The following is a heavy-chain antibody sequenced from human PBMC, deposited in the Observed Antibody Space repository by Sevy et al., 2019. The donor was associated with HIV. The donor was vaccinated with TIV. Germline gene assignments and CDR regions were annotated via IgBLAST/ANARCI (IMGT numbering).Heavy chain of an antibody. CDR1: GGSISAYY. D-gene: IGHD5-12*01. V-gene: IGHV4-59*01. J-gene: IGHJ5*02. Sequence: ASETLSLTCTVSGGSISAYYWSWIRQPPGKGLEWIGYIHYTGSTKYNPSLESRVTISLDTSKNQFSLGLGSVTAADTAVYYCAGAPPVLSGDDSINWFDPWGQGTLVTVSS. CDR3: AGAPPVLSGDDSINWFDP. CDR2: IHYTGST.